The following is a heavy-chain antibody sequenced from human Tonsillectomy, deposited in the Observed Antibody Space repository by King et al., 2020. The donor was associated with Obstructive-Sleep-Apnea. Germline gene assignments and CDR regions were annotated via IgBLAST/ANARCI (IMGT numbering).Heavy chain of an antibody. J-gene: IGHJ4*02. CDR1: GYSISSGYY. D-gene: IGHD3-22*01. V-gene: IGHV4-38-2*02. Sequence: QLQESGPGLVKPSETLSLTCTVSGYSISSGYYWGWIRQPPGKGLVWMWSIYHSGSTYYNPSLKSRVTISVDTSKNQFSLKLSSVTAADTAVYYCARDYYYDSSGYYVDYWGQGTLVTVSS. CDR3: ARDYYYDSSGYYVDY. CDR2: IYHSGST.